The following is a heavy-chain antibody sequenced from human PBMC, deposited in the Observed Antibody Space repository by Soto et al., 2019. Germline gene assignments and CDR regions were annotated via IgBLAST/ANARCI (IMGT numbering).Heavy chain of an antibody. Sequence: QVQLVQSGAEVKKPGASVKVSCKASGYTFTGNYMHWVRQAPGQGLEWLALINPTSGGTNYAQKFQGRVTLTWDTSISTAYLELSRLRSDDMAIYYCARGYCSSICCSHYFDSWGQGTLVTVSS. CDR3: ARGYCSSICCSHYFDS. CDR2: INPTSGGT. J-gene: IGHJ4*02. CDR1: GYTFTGNY. V-gene: IGHV1-2*02. D-gene: IGHD2-2*01.